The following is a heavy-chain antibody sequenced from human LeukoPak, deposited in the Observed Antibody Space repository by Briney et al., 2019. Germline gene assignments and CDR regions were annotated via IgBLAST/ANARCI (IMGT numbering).Heavy chain of an antibody. CDR1: GYTLTELS. J-gene: IGHJ3*02. CDR2: ISAYNGNT. D-gene: IGHD1-26*01. Sequence: ASVKVSCKVSGYTLTELSMHWVRQAPGQGLEWMGWISAYNGNTNYAQKLQGRVTMTTDTSTSTAYMELRSLRSDDTAVYYCARGSGWELLPGGAFDIWGQGTMVTVSS. CDR3: ARGSGWELLPGGAFDI. V-gene: IGHV1-18*01.